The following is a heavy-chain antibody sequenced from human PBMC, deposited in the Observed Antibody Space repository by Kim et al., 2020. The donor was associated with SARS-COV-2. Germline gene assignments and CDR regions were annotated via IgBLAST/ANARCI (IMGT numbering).Heavy chain of an antibody. J-gene: IGHJ4*02. D-gene: IGHD2-8*02. CDR3: ARDPYCTGGVCTDY. V-gene: IGHV3-30*01. Sequence: DSVKGRFTISRDNSKNTLYLQMNSLRAEDTAVYYCARDPYCTGGVCTDYWGQGTLVTVSS.